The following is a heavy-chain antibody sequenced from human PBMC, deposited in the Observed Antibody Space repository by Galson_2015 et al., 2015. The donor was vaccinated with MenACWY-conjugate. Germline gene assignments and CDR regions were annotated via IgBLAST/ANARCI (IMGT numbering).Heavy chain of an antibody. Sequence: SVKVSCKASGYTFTSYGISWVRQAPGQGLEWMGWISAYNGNTNYAQKFQGRVTITADKSTSTAYMELSSLRSEDTAVYYCARGGDAYKVVVAATDPLLGYYYMDVWGKGTTVTVSS. CDR1: GYTFTSYG. J-gene: IGHJ6*03. V-gene: IGHV1-18*01. D-gene: IGHD2-15*01. CDR3: ARGGDAYKVVVAATDPLLGYYYMDV. CDR2: ISAYNGNT.